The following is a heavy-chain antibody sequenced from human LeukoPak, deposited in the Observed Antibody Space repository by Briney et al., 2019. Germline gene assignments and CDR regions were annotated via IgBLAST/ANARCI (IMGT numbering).Heavy chain of an antibody. Sequence: SETLSLTCTVSGGSISSYYWSWIRQPPGKGLEWIGYIYYSGSTNYNPSLKSRVTISVDTSKNQFSLKLSSVTAADAAVYYCARDSGYGSGIAFYYYGMDVWGQGTTVTVSS. CDR3: ARDSGYGSGIAFYYYGMDV. CDR1: GGSISSYY. CDR2: IYYSGST. D-gene: IGHD3-10*01. J-gene: IGHJ6*02. V-gene: IGHV4-59*01.